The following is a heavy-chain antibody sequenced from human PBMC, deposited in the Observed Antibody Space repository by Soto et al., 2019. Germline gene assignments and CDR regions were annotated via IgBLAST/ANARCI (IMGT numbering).Heavy chain of an antibody. J-gene: IGHJ4*02. CDR1: GYSFTSHW. D-gene: IGHD3-16*01. V-gene: IGHV5-51*01. Sequence: GESLKISCKGSGYSFTSHWVGWVRQMPGKGLEWMGIIYPGDSDTRYSPSFQGQVTISADESITTAYLQWSSLKASDTAMYYCXRSQFDYVWGTSGYFDSWGQGTLVTVSS. CDR2: IYPGDSDT. CDR3: XRSQFDYVWGTSGYFDS.